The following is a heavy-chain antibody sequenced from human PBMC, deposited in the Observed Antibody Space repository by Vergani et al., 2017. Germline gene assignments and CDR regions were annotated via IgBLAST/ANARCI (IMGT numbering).Heavy chain of an antibody. CDR1: GFTFSSYA. Sequence: EVQLLESGGGLVQPGGSLRLSCAASGFTFSSYAMSWVRQAPGKGLEWVSAISGSGGSTYYADSVKGRFTISRDNSKNTLYLQMNSLRAEDTAVYYCARASAGGDDAFDIWGQGTMVTVSS. V-gene: IGHV3-23*01. J-gene: IGHJ3*02. CDR2: ISGSGGST. CDR3: ARASAGGDDAFDI. D-gene: IGHD2-21*01.